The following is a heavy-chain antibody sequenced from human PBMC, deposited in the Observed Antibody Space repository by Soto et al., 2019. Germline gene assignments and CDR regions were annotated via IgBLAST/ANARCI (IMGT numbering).Heavy chain of an antibody. V-gene: IGHV3-21*01. Sequence: PGGSLRPSCAASGFTFRSYSMNWVRQAPGKGLEWVSSIISSSSYIYYADSVKGRFTISRDNAKNSLYLQMNSLRAEDTAVYYCAREGSVAAPMSFQHWGQGTLVTVSS. J-gene: IGHJ1*01. CDR1: GFTFRSYS. CDR3: AREGSVAAPMSFQH. CDR2: IISSSSYI. D-gene: IGHD6-13*01.